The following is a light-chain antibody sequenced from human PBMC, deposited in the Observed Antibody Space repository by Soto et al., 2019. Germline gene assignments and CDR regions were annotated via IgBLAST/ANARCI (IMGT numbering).Light chain of an antibody. V-gene: IGLV2-18*02. CDR2: EVI. J-gene: IGLJ2*01. Sequence: QSALTQPPSVSGSPGQSVAISCTGTSGDVGSYSRVSWYQQPPGTAPKLMIYEVINRPSGVPDRFSGSKSGNTASLTISGLQTQDEADYYCSSYTSSSTDVLFGGGTKVTVL. CDR3: SSYTSSSTDVL. CDR1: SGDVGSYSR.